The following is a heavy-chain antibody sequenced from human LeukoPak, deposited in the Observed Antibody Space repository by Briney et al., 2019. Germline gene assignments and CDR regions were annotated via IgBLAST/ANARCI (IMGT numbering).Heavy chain of an antibody. CDR1: GYTFNGYY. CDR3: ARGGSGTPRPNFDH. CDR2: INPNSGDT. D-gene: IGHD1-26*01. Sequence: ASVRVSCKASGYTFNGYYMHWVRQAPGQGLEWMGLINPNSGDTKYAQKFQGRVTMTWDTSISTAYMELSSVRSDDAAVYYCARGGSGTPRPNFDHWGQGNLVTVSS. J-gene: IGHJ4*02. V-gene: IGHV1-2*02.